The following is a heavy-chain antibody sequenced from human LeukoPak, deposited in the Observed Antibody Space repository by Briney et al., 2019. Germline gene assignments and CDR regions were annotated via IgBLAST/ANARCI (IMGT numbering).Heavy chain of an antibody. CDR3: VRGWSGYYAVDY. CDR2: ISASRGIT. V-gene: IGHV3-48*01. CDR1: GFNYSSYT. J-gene: IGHJ4*02. D-gene: IGHD3-3*01. Sequence: PGGSLRLSCAASGFNYSSYTMNWVRQAPGMGLEWLSYISASRGITYYADSVKGRFTISRDNAKNSLYLQMNSLRAEDTAVYYCVRGWSGYYAVDYWGQGTLVTVSS.